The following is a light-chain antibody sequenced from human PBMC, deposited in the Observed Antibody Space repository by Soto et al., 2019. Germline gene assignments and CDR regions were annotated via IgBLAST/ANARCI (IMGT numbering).Light chain of an antibody. CDR1: ERVSSN. V-gene: IGKV3D-15*01. Sequence: EIVMTQSPATLSVSPGERSTPCFMASERVSSNLAWYQQKPGQAPRLLLYATSTRAMGIPARFRGSGSGTEFTLTISSLQSEDFAVYYCHQYHNWPRTFGQGTKVDIK. CDR3: HQYHNWPRT. CDR2: ATS. J-gene: IGKJ1*01.